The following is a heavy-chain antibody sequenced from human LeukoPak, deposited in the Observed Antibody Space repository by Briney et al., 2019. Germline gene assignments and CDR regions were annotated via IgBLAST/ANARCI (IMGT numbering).Heavy chain of an antibody. CDR3: ARGPVGATGGFDY. Sequence: SETLSLTCTVSGGSISSYYWSWVRQPPGKGLEWIGYIYYSGSTNYNPSLKSRVTISVDTSKNQFSLKLSSVTAADTAVYYCARGPVGATGGFDYWGQGTLATVSS. J-gene: IGHJ4*02. D-gene: IGHD1-26*01. V-gene: IGHV4-59*01. CDR1: GGSISSYY. CDR2: IYYSGST.